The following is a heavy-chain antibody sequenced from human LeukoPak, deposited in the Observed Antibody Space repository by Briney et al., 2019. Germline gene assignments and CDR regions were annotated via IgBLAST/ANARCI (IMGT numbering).Heavy chain of an antibody. D-gene: IGHD3-9*01. CDR2: INSDGSST. J-gene: IGHJ3*02. Sequence: PGGSLRLSCAASGFTFSSYWMHWVRQAPGKGLVWVSRINSDGSSTSYADSVKGRFTISRDNSKNTLYLQMNSLRAEDTAVYYCARGRSYHILTGFRRGFDAFDIWGQGTMVTVSS. CDR3: ARGRSYHILTGFRRGFDAFDI. CDR1: GFTFSSYW. V-gene: IGHV3-74*01.